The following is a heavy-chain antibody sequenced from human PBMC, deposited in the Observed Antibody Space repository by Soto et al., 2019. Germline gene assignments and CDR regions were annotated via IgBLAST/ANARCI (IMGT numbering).Heavy chain of an antibody. V-gene: IGHV4-61*01. Sequence: SETLSLTCTVSGGSVSSGNYYWSWIRQPPGKGLEWIGYMSYSGSTNYNPSLKSRVTISVDTSKNQFSLKLSSVTAADTAVYYCARDLMRSDLWSGYSRDDAFDIWGQGTMVTVSS. CDR1: GGSVSSGNYY. CDR3: ARDLMRSDLWSGYSRDDAFDI. CDR2: MSYSGST. D-gene: IGHD3-3*01. J-gene: IGHJ3*02.